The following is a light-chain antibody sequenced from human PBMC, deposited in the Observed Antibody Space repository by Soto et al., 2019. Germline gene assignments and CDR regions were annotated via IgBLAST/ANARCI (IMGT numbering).Light chain of an antibody. Sequence: EIVMTQSPATLSVSPGERATLSCRASQIVSSNLAWYQQKPGQAPRLLIYGASTRATGIPARFSGSGSGTEFPLTISSLQSEDFAVYSCQQYNNWPPAWTFGKGTKVDIK. CDR2: GAS. CDR3: QQYNNWPPAWT. J-gene: IGKJ1*01. V-gene: IGKV3-15*01. CDR1: QIVSSN.